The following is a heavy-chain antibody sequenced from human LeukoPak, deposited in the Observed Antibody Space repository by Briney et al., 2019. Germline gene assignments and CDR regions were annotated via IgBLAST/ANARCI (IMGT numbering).Heavy chain of an antibody. CDR3: ARRVIMSAAGVPDTWLDP. Sequence: SETLSLTCTVSGGSIRSSSYYWSWIRQPPGKGLEWVGHISYSGGTKYNPSLQSRVTISIDTSKNQFSLNLSSVTAADTAVYYCARRVIMSAAGVPDTWLDPWGQGILVTVSS. D-gene: IGHD2-8*01. CDR1: GGSIRSSSYY. J-gene: IGHJ5*02. V-gene: IGHV4-61*05. CDR2: ISYSGGT.